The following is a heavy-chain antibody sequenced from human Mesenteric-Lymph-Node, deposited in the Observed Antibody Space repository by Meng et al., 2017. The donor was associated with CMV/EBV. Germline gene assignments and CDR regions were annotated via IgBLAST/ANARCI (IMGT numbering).Heavy chain of an antibody. V-gene: IGHV1-18*01. Sequence: ASVKVSCKASGYTFTSYGISWVRQAPGQGLEWMGWISAYNGNTNYAQKFQDRITMTRNTSISTAYMELSSLRPEDTAMYYCARGTREGAPGHWGQGTLVTVSS. CDR3: ARGTREGAPGH. CDR2: ISAYNGNT. CDR1: GYTFTSYG. J-gene: IGHJ4*02. D-gene: IGHD1-26*01.